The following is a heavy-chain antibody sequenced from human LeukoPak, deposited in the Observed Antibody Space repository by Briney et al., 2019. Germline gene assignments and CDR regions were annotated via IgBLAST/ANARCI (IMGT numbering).Heavy chain of an antibody. CDR2: ISSSSYI. CDR1: GFTFSSYG. D-gene: IGHD2-2*01. CDR3: AREWRTVFKKLDV. V-gene: IGHV3-21*01. J-gene: IGHJ6*04. Sequence: PGRSLRLSCAASGFTFSSYGMHWVRQAPGKGLEWVSSISSSSYIYYADSVKGRFTISRDNAKNSLYLQMNSLRAEDTAVYYCAREWRTVFKKLDVWGKGTTVTVSS.